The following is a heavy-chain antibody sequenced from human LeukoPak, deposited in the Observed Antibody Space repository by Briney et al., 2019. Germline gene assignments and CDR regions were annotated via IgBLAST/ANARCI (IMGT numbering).Heavy chain of an antibody. CDR3: TRHGKGDLYPYFDY. V-gene: IGHV3-73*01. J-gene: IGHJ4*02. Sequence: GGSLRLSCAASGFTFSDYGVGWVRQASGKGLEWVGRIRSKANSYATAYAASVKGRFTISRDDSKNTAYLQMNSLKTEDTAVYYCTRHGKGDLYPYFDYWGQGTLVTVSS. D-gene: IGHD3-16*01. CDR1: GFTFSDYG. CDR2: IRSKANSYAT.